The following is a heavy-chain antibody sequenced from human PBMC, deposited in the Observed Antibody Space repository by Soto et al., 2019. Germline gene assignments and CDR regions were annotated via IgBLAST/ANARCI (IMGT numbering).Heavy chain of an antibody. J-gene: IGHJ4*02. CDR3: ARAGNYYDASGFLFDS. Sequence: QVQLQESGPGLVKPSQTLSLTCTVSGGSISSGDYYWSWIRQTPGKGLEWIGNFYYSGSTDYNPSLKSRVTKSGDTSTNQFSLKLNSVTAADTAVYYCARAGNYYDASGFLFDSWGQGTLVTVSS. D-gene: IGHD3-22*01. CDR1: GGSISSGDYY. V-gene: IGHV4-30-4*01. CDR2: FYYSGST.